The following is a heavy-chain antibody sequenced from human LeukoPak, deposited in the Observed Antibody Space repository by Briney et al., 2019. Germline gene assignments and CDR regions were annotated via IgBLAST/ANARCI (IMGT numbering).Heavy chain of an antibody. V-gene: IGHV3-74*01. CDR2: INSDGSST. D-gene: IGHD1-26*01. J-gene: IGHJ4*02. CDR3: ARVGYSGSYFFNDY. Sequence: GGSLRLSCAASGFTFSSYWMHWVRQAPGKGLVWVSRINSDGSSTSYADSVKGRFTISRDNAKNTLYLQMNSLRAEDTAVYYCARVGYSGSYFFNDYWGQGTLVTVSS. CDR1: GFTFSSYW.